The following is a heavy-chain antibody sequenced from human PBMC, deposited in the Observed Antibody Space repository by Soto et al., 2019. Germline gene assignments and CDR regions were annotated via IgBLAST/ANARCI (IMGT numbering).Heavy chain of an antibody. CDR2: IGPGSGST. CDR1: GYSFTNYI. D-gene: IGHD3-22*01. Sequence: ASVKVSCKASGYSFTNYIIHWVRQAPGQSLEWMGWIGPGSGSTKYSQQFEGTVTFTRDISASTAYMELSSLRSEDTAVYYCAAFYDNSGYYHPLDYWGQGTLVTVSS. V-gene: IGHV1-3*01. J-gene: IGHJ4*02. CDR3: AAFYDNSGYYHPLDY.